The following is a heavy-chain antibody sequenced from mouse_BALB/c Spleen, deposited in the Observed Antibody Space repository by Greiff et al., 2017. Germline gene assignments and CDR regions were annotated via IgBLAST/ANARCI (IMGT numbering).Heavy chain of an antibody. CDR2: IWAGGST. CDR3: ARDYYGSKGGFAY. CDR1: GFSLTSYG. V-gene: IGHV2-9*02. J-gene: IGHJ3*01. D-gene: IGHD1-1*01. Sequence: VKLMESGPGLVAPSQSLSITCTVSGFSLTSYGVHWVRQPPGKGLEWLGVIWAGGSTNYNSALMSRLSISKDNSKSQVFLKMNSLQTDDTAMYYCARDYYGSKGGFAYWGQGTLVTVSA.